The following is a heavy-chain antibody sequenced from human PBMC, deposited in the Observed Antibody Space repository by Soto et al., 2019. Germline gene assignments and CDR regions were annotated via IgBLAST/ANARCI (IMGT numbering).Heavy chain of an antibody. V-gene: IGHV4-59*08. Sequence: XSLTCTVSGGSISSYYWSWIRQPPGKGLEWIGYIYYSGSTNYNPSLKSRVTISVDTSKNQFSLKLSPVTAADTAVYYCXXXXXGXXSSWXRYWGXGTLVTVSS. J-gene: IGHJ4*02. CDR1: GGSISSYY. CDR3: XXXXXGXXSSWXRY. CDR2: IYYSGST. D-gene: IGHD6-13*01.